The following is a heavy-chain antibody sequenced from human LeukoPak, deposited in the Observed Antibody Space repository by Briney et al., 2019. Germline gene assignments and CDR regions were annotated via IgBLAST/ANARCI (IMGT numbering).Heavy chain of an antibody. CDR1: GDSVANDGKF. Sequence: PSETLSLTCSVSGDSVANDGKFWSWTRQPPGGGLEWIGYIYYTAGSYYNPSLKSRVFMSIDTSRNQFSLRLSSVTAADTAVYSCGRGERYSERYVVESWGQGTLVIVSS. J-gene: IGHJ4*02. CDR3: GRGERYSERYVVES. D-gene: IGHD1-26*01. CDR2: IYYTAGS. V-gene: IGHV4-30-4*01.